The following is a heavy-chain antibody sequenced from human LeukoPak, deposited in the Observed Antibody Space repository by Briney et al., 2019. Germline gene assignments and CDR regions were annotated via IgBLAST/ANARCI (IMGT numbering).Heavy chain of an antibody. Sequence: PGGSLRLSCAASGFTFSSYAMHWVRQAPGKGLEGVAVISYDGSNKYYADSVKGRFTISRDNSKNTLYLQMNSLRAEDTAVYYCARDGHGIAAAARTDYYFDYWGQGNLVTVSS. CDR1: GFTFSSYA. D-gene: IGHD6-13*01. V-gene: IGHV3-30-3*01. CDR3: ARDGHGIAAAARTDYYFDY. CDR2: ISYDGSNK. J-gene: IGHJ4*02.